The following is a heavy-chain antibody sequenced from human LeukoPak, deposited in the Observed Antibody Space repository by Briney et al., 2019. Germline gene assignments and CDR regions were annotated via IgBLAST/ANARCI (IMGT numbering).Heavy chain of an antibody. CDR1: GFTFSSYS. D-gene: IGHD3-9*01. Sequence: PGGSLRLSCAASGFTFSSYSMNWVRQAPGKGLEWVSSISTSSSYIYQADSVKGRFTISRDNAKNSLYLQMNSLRAGDTAVYYCARDSGGLTGYYTYSDYWGQGTLVTVSS. V-gene: IGHV3-21*01. CDR3: ARDSGGLTGYYTYSDY. CDR2: ISTSSSYI. J-gene: IGHJ4*02.